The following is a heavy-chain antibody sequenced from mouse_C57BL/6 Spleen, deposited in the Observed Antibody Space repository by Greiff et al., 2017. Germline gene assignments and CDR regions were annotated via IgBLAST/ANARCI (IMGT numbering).Heavy chain of an antibody. Sequence: QVQLQQSGAELVKPGASVTLSCKASGYTFTSYWMHWVKQRPGQGLEWIGYINPSSGYTKYNQKFKDKATLTADKSSNTAYMQLSSLTCEDSAVYYFAWSRRPDDYDAGFAYWGQGTLVTVSA. V-gene: IGHV1-7*01. CDR2: INPSSGYT. D-gene: IGHD2-4*01. J-gene: IGHJ3*01. CDR1: GYTFTSYW. CDR3: AWSRRPDDYDAGFAY.